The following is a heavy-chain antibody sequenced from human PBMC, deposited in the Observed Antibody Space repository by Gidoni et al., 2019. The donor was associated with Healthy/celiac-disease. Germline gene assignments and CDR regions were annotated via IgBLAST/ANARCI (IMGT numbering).Heavy chain of an antibody. J-gene: IGHJ6*02. CDR2: ISSSSSYI. CDR3: ARGGHYYGSGTQPYYYYGMDV. Sequence: EVQLVESGGGLVKPGGSLRLSCAASGFTFSSSSLHWVRQDPGKGLEWVSSISSSSSYIYYADSVKGRFTISRDNAKNSLYLQMNSLRAEDTAVYYCARGGHYYGSGTQPYYYYGMDVWGQGTTVTVSS. V-gene: IGHV3-21*01. D-gene: IGHD3-10*01. CDR1: GFTFSSSS.